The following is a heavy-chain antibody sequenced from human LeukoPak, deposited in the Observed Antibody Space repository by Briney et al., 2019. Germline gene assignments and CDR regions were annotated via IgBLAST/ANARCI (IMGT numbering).Heavy chain of an antibody. CDR3: AKDLIAAAGTTAFDY. Sequence: GGSLRLSCAASGFTFDDHTMHWVRQAPGKGLEWVSLISWDGGSTYYADSVKGRFTISRDNSKNSLYLQMNSLRTEDTALYYCAKDLIAAAGTTAFDYWGQGTLVTVSS. CDR2: ISWDGGST. CDR1: GFTFDDHT. J-gene: IGHJ4*02. D-gene: IGHD6-13*01. V-gene: IGHV3-43*01.